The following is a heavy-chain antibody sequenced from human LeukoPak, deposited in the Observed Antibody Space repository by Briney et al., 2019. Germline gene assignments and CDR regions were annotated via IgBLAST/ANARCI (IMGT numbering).Heavy chain of an antibody. Sequence: TGGSLRLSCAASGFTFRSYWMTWVRQSPGKGLEWVANIKQDGSETYHVDSVKGRFTISRDSAEDSLYLEMNSLRAEDTAVYYCARGGQAGTGDLWGQGTLVTVSS. CDR3: ARGGQAGTGDL. V-gene: IGHV3-7*01. CDR2: IKQDGSET. CDR1: GFTFRSYW. D-gene: IGHD3-10*01. J-gene: IGHJ5*02.